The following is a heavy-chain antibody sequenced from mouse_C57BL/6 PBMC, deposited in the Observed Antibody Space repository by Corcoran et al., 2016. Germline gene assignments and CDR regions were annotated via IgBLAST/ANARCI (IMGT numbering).Heavy chain of an antibody. CDR2: INPNNGGT. V-gene: IGHV1-26*01. D-gene: IGHD2-2*01. Sequence: EVQLQQSGPELVKPGASVKISCKASGYTFTDYYMNWVKQSHGKSLEWIGDINPNNGGTSYNQKFKGKATLTVDKSSSTAYIELRSLTSEDSAVYYCARSPIGYDRYYAMVYWGQGTAVTVSS. CDR3: ARSPIGYDRYYAMVY. J-gene: IGHJ4*01. CDR1: GYTFTDYY.